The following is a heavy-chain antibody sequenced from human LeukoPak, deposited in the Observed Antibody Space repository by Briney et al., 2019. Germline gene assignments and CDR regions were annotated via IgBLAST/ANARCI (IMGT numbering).Heavy chain of an antibody. D-gene: IGHD6-6*01. J-gene: IGHJ4*02. CDR2: ISYDGSNK. CDR3: ARVGEEYSSSSTLDY. CDR1: GFTFSSYA. Sequence: PGRSLRLSCAASGFTFSSYAMHWVRQAPGEGLEWVAVISYDGSNKYYADSVKGRFTISRDNSKNTLYLQMNSLRAEDTAVYYCARVGEEYSSSSTLDYWGQGTLVTVSS. V-gene: IGHV3-30-3*01.